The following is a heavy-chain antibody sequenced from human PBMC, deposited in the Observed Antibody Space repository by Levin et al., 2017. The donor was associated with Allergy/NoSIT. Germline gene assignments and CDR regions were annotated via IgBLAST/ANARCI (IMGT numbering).Heavy chain of an antibody. J-gene: IGHJ3*02. Sequence: PSGGSLRLSCAASGFTFSSYAMNWVRQAPGKGLEWVSSISGSGGSTYYADSVKGRFTISRDNSKNTLYLQMNSLRAEDTAVYYCAKAVEQQLVRVAFDIWGQGTVVTVSS. V-gene: IGHV3-23*01. CDR2: ISGSGGST. D-gene: IGHD6-13*01. CDR3: AKAVEQQLVRVAFDI. CDR1: GFTFSSYA.